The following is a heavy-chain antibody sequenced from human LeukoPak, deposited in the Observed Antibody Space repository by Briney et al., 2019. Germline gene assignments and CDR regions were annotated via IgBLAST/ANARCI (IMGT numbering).Heavy chain of an antibody. J-gene: IGHJ4*02. V-gene: IGHV3-30*02. Sequence: PGGSLRLSCAASEFTFSSYGMHWVRQAPGKGLEWVAFIRYDGSDKYYTDSVKGRFTISRDNPKNTLYLQMNSLRAEDTAVYYCASNPTKNSSGYYSMDYWGQGTLVTVSS. D-gene: IGHD3-22*01. CDR3: ASNPTKNSSGYYSMDY. CDR2: IRYDGSDK. CDR1: EFTFSSYG.